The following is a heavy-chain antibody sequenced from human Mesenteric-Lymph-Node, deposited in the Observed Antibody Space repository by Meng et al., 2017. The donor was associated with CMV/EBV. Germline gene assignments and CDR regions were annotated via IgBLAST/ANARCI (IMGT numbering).Heavy chain of an antibody. CDR1: GFTFSAYT. V-gene: IGHV3-30*04. CDR3: ARDAAVVGTHPPDY. D-gene: IGHD2-21*01. CDR2: ISHDEIDE. Sequence: GESLKISCAASGFTFSAYTMHWVRQAPGKGLEWVTVISHDEIDEYYADSVKGRFTISRDNSKNTLYLQMNNLTVEDTALYYCARDAAVVGTHPPDYWGQGTLVTVSS. J-gene: IGHJ4*02.